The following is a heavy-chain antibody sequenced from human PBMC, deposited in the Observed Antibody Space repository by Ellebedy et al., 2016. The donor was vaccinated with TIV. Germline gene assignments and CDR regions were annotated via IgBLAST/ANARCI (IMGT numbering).Heavy chain of an antibody. V-gene: IGHV3-30*04. J-gene: IGHJ4*02. CDR1: GFTFSNYT. Sequence: GESLKISCAASGFTFSNYTMHWVRQAPGKGLEWVAVISYDGSNKFYADSVKGRFTISRESSKNTRYLQMDRLRADDTAVYYCARDHYCNTRNNGPDYWGQGTLVTVSS. CDR2: ISYDGSNK. D-gene: IGHD1/OR15-1a*01. CDR3: ARDHYCNTRNNGPDY.